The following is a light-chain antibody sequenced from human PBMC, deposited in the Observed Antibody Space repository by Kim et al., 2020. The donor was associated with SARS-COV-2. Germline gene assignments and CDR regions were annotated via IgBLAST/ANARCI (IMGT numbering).Light chain of an antibody. CDR3: NSRDSSGNLYV. J-gene: IGLJ1*01. Sequence: ALGKTVRITCQGDSLRSYYASWYQQKPGQAPVLVIYGKNNRPSGIPDRFSGSSSGNTASLTITGAQAEDEADYYCNSRDSSGNLYVFGTGTKVTVL. CDR2: GKN. V-gene: IGLV3-19*01. CDR1: SLRSYY.